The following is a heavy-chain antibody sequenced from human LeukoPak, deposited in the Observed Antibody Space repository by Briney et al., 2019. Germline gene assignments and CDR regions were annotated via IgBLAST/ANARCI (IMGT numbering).Heavy chain of an antibody. D-gene: IGHD3-22*01. CDR2: ISSSSSYI. CDR1: GFNFEDYA. V-gene: IGHV3-21*01. CDR3: AREACYDSRCYGMDV. Sequence: GGSLRLSCVASGFNFEDYAMHWVRQAPGKGLEWVSSISSSSSYIYYADSVKGRFTISRDNAKNSLYLQMNSLRAEDTAVYYCAREACYDSRCYGMDVWGQGTTVTVSS. J-gene: IGHJ6*02.